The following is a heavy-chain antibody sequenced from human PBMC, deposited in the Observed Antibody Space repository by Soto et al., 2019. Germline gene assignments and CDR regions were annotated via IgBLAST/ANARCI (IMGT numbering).Heavy chain of an antibody. J-gene: IGHJ5*02. D-gene: IGHD4-17*01. CDR2: TYHSGNP. V-gene: IGHV4-30-2*01. Sequence: QLQLQESGSRLVKSSETLSLTCAVSGDTISTGGYSWAWIRQPPGKALEWIGHTYHSGNPYYNPSRRSRFIISGGRSNSQFSRKLSSVSAADTAELYWARETYGDYVGYFYPWCQATLVTVSS. CDR3: ARETYGDYVGYFYP. CDR1: GDTISTGGYS.